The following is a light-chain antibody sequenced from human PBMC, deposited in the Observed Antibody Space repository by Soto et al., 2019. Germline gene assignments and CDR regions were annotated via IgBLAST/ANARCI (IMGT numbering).Light chain of an antibody. J-gene: IGKJ1*01. Sequence: DIQMTQSPSTLFASVGDRVTITCRASQSVSDRLAWYQQKPGKAPKVLIYDVSTLESGVPSRFSGSGFGTEFILTISSLQPDDFATYYCHEYTNVWTFGQGTKVAIK. V-gene: IGKV1-5*01. CDR2: DVS. CDR1: QSVSDR. CDR3: HEYTNVWT.